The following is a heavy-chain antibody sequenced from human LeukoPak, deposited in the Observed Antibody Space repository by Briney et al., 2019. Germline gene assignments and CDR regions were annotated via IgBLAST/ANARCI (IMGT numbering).Heavy chain of an antibody. Sequence: SETLSLTCTVSGGSISSDYWSWIRQSPGKGLEWIANIYYSGSTNYNPPLKSRVTISVDTSKNQFSLKLSSVTAADTAVYYCARHPKWELALGPFDSWGQGTLVTVSS. J-gene: IGHJ4*02. V-gene: IGHV4-59*08. CDR3: ARHPKWELALGPFDS. CDR1: GGSISSDY. CDR2: IYYSGST. D-gene: IGHD1-26*01.